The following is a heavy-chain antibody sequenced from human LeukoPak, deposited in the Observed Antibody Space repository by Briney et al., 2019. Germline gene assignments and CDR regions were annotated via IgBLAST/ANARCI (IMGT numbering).Heavy chain of an antibody. CDR1: GFTFSSYA. J-gene: IGHJ4*02. CDR3: AKATPAAPSASRYYDY. CDR2: ISGSGGST. D-gene: IGHD4-11*01. V-gene: IGHV3-23*01. Sequence: GGSLRLSCAASGFTFSSYAMSWVRLAPGKGLEWVSIISGSGGSTYSADSVKGRFTISRDNSKNTLYLQMNSLRAVDTAVYYCAKATPAAPSASRYYDYWGQGSLVTVSS.